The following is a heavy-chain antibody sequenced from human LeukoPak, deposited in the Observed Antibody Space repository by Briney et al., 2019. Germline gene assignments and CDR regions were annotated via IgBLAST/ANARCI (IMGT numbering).Heavy chain of an antibody. CDR2: INHSGST. V-gene: IGHV4-34*01. D-gene: IGHD1-26*01. J-gene: IGHJ3*02. Sequence: PSETLSLTCAVYGGSFSGYYWSWIRQPPGKGPEWIGEINHSGSTNYNPSLKSRVTISVDTSKNQFSLKLSSVTAADTAVYYCARGIVGAPRDGDAFDIWGQGTMVTVSS. CDR1: GGSFSGYY. CDR3: ARGIVGAPRDGDAFDI.